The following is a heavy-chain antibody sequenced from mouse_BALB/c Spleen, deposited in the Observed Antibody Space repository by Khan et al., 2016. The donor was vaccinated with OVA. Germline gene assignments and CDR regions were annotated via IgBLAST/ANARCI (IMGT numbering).Heavy chain of an antibody. V-gene: IGHV3-2*02. CDR1: GYSITSDYV. Sequence: VQLKESGPGLVKPSQSLSLTCTVTGYSITSDYVWNWVRQFPGNILEWMGFISYSGNTKYNPSLKSRTSMTRDTSKNQFFLQLNSVTPEDPATYYCARVFGGDFDYWGQGTTVIVSS. CDR3: ARVFGGDFDY. CDR2: ISYSGNT. J-gene: IGHJ2*01.